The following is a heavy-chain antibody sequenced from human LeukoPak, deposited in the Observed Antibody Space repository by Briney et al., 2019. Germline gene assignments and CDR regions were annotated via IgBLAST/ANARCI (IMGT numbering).Heavy chain of an antibody. Sequence: PGGSLRLSCAASGFTFSSYAMHWVRQAPGKGLEWVAVISYDGSNKYYADSVKGRFTISRDNSKNTLYLQMNSLRAEDTAVYYCAKGNWNDPFDIWGQGTMVTVSS. CDR2: ISYDGSNK. J-gene: IGHJ3*02. V-gene: IGHV3-30-3*01. D-gene: IGHD1-1*01. CDR3: AKGNWNDPFDI. CDR1: GFTFSSYA.